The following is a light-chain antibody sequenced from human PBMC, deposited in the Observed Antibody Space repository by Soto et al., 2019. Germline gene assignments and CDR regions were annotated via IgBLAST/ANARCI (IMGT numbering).Light chain of an antibody. CDR1: QSVSGW. CDR3: QQYKIYWT. CDR2: KAS. J-gene: IGKJ1*01. Sequence: DIQMTQSPSTLSASVGDRVTITCRASQSVSGWLAWYQQKPGKAPRLLIYKASTLESGVPPRFSGSGSGTQFTLTISSLQPDDFATYYCQQYKIYWTFGQGTKVDIK. V-gene: IGKV1-5*03.